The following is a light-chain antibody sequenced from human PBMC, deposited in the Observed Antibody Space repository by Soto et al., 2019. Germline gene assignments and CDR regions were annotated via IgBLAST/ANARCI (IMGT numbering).Light chain of an antibody. CDR2: EVR. CDR3: SSFTSSVTFV. J-gene: IGLJ1*01. CDR1: SSDVGGYNS. Sequence: QSALTQPASVSGCPGQSITISCTGTSSDVGGYNSVSWYQQHPGKVPKLMLYEVRRRPLGVSDRFSGSKSGNTASLTISGLQADDEADYFCSSFTSSVTFVFGTGTKVTVL. V-gene: IGLV2-14*01.